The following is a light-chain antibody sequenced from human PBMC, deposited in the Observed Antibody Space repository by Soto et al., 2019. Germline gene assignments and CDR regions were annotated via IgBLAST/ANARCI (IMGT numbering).Light chain of an antibody. Sequence: QSVLTQPPSASGTPGQRVTISCSGCSSNIGTYTVNWYQQVPGTAPKLLIYSNNQRPSGVPDRFSGSKSGTSASLAISGLQSEDEADSYCAAWDASLNGVIFGGGTKLTVL. CDR1: SSNIGTYT. CDR2: SNN. J-gene: IGLJ2*01. CDR3: AAWDASLNGVI. V-gene: IGLV1-44*01.